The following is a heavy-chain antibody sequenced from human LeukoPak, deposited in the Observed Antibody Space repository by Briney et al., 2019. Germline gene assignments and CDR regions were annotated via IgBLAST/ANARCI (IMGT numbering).Heavy chain of an antibody. CDR3: ARGRGYSYDTDY. V-gene: IGHV3-21*01. CDR1: GFTFSSYS. Sequence: GGSLRLSCAASGFTFSSYSMNWVRQAPGKGLEWVSSISSSSSYIYYADSVKGRFTISRDNAKNSLYLQMNSLRAEDTAVYYCARGRGYSYDTDYWGQGTLVTVSS. CDR2: ISSSSSYI. J-gene: IGHJ4*02. D-gene: IGHD5-18*01.